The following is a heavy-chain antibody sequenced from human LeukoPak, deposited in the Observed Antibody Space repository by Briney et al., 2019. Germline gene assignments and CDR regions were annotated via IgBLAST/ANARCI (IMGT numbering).Heavy chain of an antibody. V-gene: IGHV1-18*01. J-gene: IGHJ6*02. Sequence: GASVKVSCKASGYTFTSYGISWVRQAPGQGLEWMGWISAYNGNTNYAQKLQGRVTMITDTSTSTAYMELRSLRSDDTAVYYCARDQAIVVAPAAPRSYGMDVWGQGTTVTVSS. CDR1: GYTFTSYG. CDR3: ARDQAIVVAPAAPRSYGMDV. D-gene: IGHD2-2*01. CDR2: ISAYNGNT.